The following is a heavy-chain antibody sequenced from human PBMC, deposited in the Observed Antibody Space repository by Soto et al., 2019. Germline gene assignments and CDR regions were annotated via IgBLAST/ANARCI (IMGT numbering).Heavy chain of an antibody. CDR1: GFTFSSYW. CDR2: IKQDGSER. J-gene: IGHJ4*02. CDR3: ARDRGLYDSSGYYYAR. D-gene: IGHD3-22*01. V-gene: IGHV3-7*01. Sequence: GGSLRLSCAASGFTFSSYWMSWVRQAPGKGLEWVANIKQDGSERYYVDSVKGRFTISRDNAKNSLYLQMNSLRAEDTAVYYCARDRGLYDSSGYYYARWGQGTLVTVSS.